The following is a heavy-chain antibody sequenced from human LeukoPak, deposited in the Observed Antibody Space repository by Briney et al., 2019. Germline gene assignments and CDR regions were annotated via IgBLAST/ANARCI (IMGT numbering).Heavy chain of an antibody. V-gene: IGHV3-21*01. CDR1: GFTFSSYS. CDR2: ISSSSSYI. CDR3: ARDKEWLVRFDY. Sequence: GGSLRLSCAASGFTFSSYSMNWVRQAPGKGLEWVSSISSSSSYIYYADSVKGRFTISRDSAKNSLYLQMNSLRAEDTAVYYCARDKEWLVRFDYWGQGTLVTVSS. D-gene: IGHD6-19*01. J-gene: IGHJ4*02.